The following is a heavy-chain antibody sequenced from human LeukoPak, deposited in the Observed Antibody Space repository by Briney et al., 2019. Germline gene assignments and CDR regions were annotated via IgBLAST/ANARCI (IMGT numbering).Heavy chain of an antibody. V-gene: IGHV1-69*13. Sequence: SVKVSCKASGGTFSSYAISWVRQAPGQGLEWMGGIIPIFGTANYAQKFQGRVTITADESTSTAYMELSSLRSEDTAVYYCARAGAYCGGDCYAYFDYWGQGTLVTVSS. CDR1: GGTFSSYA. D-gene: IGHD2-21*02. CDR3: ARAGAYCGGDCYAYFDY. CDR2: IIPIFGTA. J-gene: IGHJ4*02.